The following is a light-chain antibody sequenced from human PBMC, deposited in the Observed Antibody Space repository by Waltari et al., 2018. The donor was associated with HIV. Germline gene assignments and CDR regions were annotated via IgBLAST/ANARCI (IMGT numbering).Light chain of an antibody. V-gene: IGKV1-17*01. CDR2: SAS. CDR3: LQLSGLPRT. Sequence: DIQMTQSPSSLSASVGDRVTITCWAGQDIKNNLGWYQQKPGKAPRRLIYSASTLHTGVPSRFRGGGSGTDFTLSIDGLQPEDAANYFCLQLSGLPRTFGQGT. J-gene: IGKJ1*01. CDR1: QDIKNN.